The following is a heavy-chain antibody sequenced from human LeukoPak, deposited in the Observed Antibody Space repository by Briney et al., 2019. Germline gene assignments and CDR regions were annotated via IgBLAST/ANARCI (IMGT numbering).Heavy chain of an antibody. J-gene: IGHJ1*01. CDR1: GLTFSGYA. V-gene: IGHV3-23*01. D-gene: IGHD6-19*01. CDR3: AKVVSYSSGWFFHH. Sequence: GGSLRLSCAASGLTFSGYAMSWVRQAPGKGLEWVSSVNGSGYSAYYADSVKGRFTISRDNSKDTLFLQMSTLRVEDTAVYYCAKVVSYSSGWFFHHWGQGTLVTVSS. CDR2: VNGSGYSA.